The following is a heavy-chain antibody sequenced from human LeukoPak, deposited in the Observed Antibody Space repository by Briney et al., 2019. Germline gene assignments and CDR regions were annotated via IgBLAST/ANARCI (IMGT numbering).Heavy chain of an antibody. CDR3: ARGKVASYAYYYYMDV. Sequence: PSETLSLTCTVSGGSISSYYWSWIRQPAGKGLEWIGRIYTSGSTNYNPSLKSRVTMSVDTSKNQFSLKLSSVTAADTAVYHCARGKVASYAYYYYMDVWGKGTTVTVSS. CDR1: GGSISSYY. J-gene: IGHJ6*03. V-gene: IGHV4-4*07. CDR2: IYTSGST.